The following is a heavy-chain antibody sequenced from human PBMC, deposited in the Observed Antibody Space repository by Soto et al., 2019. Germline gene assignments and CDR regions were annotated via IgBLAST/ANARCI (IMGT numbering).Heavy chain of an antibody. V-gene: IGHV4-30-4*01. CDR2: YHSGGST. J-gene: IGHJ6*02. CDR1: GVSLNTADTW. CDR3: VRSRQMESGNDYGLDV. D-gene: IGHD1-1*01. Sequence: QVQLQESGSGLVKPSQSLSLTCTVSGVSLNTADTWWSWIRQSPGKGLEFIGYYHSGGSTYYDASSRSRVIMSADTANRQFSLKLSSVTVADTAVYFCVRSRQMESGNDYGLDVWGQGAKVTVSS.